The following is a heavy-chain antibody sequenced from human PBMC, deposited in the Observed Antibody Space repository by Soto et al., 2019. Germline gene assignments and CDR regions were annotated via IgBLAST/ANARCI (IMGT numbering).Heavy chain of an antibody. V-gene: IGHV1-46*01. Sequence: ASVKVSCKASGYTFTSYYMHWVRQAPGQGLEWMGIINPSGGSASYTQKFQGRVTMTRDTSTRTVYMELSSLRSEDTAVYFCARDSGSYSDCGCWGRGNRVTAAS. J-gene: IGHJ4*02. CDR3: ARDSGSYSDCGC. CDR1: GYTFTSYY. D-gene: IGHD1-26*01. CDR2: INPSGGSA.